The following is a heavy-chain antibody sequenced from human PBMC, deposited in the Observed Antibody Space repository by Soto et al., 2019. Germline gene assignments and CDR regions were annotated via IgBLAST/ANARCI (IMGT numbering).Heavy chain of an antibody. V-gene: IGHV3-23*01. CDR1: GFTFSSYA. Sequence: PGGSLRLSCAASGFTFSSYAISWVRQAPGKGLEWVSAISGSGGSTYYADSVKGRFTISRDNSKNTLYLQMNSLRAEDTAVYYCAKGHGGYCSSTSCYGGVFDYWGQGTLVTVSS. CDR3: AKGHGGYCSSTSCYGGVFDY. CDR2: ISGSGGST. J-gene: IGHJ4*02. D-gene: IGHD2-2*01.